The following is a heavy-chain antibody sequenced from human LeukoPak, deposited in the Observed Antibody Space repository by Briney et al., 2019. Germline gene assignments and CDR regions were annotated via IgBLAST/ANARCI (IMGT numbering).Heavy chain of an antibody. CDR3: ARLARAIFGVVTRAYFDY. Sequence: GESLKSSWKGSGYSFTSYWIGWGRQVPGKGLEWMGIIYPGECGTRYSTSFQGQVNISADKSISTAYQEWGSLKASDTAMYYCARLARAIFGVVTRAYFDYWGQGTLVTVSS. V-gene: IGHV5-51*01. CDR1: GYSFTSYW. CDR2: IYPGECGT. J-gene: IGHJ4*02. D-gene: IGHD3-3*01.